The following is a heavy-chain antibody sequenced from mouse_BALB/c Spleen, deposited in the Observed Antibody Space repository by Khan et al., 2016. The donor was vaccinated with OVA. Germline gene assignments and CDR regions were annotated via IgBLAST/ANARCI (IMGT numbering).Heavy chain of an antibody. D-gene: IGHD1-2*01. CDR1: GYTFTDYY. Sequence: QVQLQQSGAELARPGASVKLSCKASGYTFTDYYINWVKQRTGQGLEWIGEISPGSGDTYYNEKFKGRATLTADKSSSTAYMQLNSLTSEASAVYFCARSNYFGYTFAYWGQGTLVTVSA. CDR3: ARSNYFGYTFAY. CDR2: ISPGSGDT. V-gene: IGHV1-77*01. J-gene: IGHJ3*01.